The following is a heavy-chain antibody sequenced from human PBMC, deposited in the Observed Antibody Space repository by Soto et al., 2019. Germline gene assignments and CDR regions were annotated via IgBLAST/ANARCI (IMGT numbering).Heavy chain of an antibody. CDR2: IYYSGST. CDR3: ARASTISSCLAK. D-gene: IGHD6-13*01. CDR1: GGSISSGGYY. Sequence: SETLSLTCTVSGGSISSGGYYWSWIRQHPGKGLEWIGYIYYSGSTYYNPSLKSRVTISVDTSKNHFSLKLSSVTAADTAVYYWARASTISSCLAKWGQGTLVTVST. J-gene: IGHJ4*02. V-gene: IGHV4-31*03.